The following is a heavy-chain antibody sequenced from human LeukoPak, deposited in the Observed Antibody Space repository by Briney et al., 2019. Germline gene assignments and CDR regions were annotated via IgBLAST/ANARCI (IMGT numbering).Heavy chain of an antibody. CDR2: ISAYNVIT. CDR1: RYTFTSYG. Sequence: ASVKVSCKASRYTFTSYGICWVRQAPGQGLEWMGWISAYNVITNYVQKLQSRVTMTTDTSTRTAYMELRSLRSDDTAVYYCARDPFQSGYENYWGQGTLVTVPS. D-gene: IGHD5-12*01. CDR3: ARDPFQSGYENY. J-gene: IGHJ4*02. V-gene: IGHV1-18*01.